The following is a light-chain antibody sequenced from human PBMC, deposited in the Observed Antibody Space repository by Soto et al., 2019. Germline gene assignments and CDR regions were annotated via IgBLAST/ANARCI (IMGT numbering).Light chain of an antibody. CDR2: GAS. CDR1: QSVSSK. CDR3: QKYNNWPLT. V-gene: IGKV3-15*01. J-gene: IGKJ4*01. Sequence: EIVMTQSPATLSVSPGERATLSCRASQSVSSKLAWYQQKPGQAPRLLIYGASTRSTGIPARFSGSGSGTEFTLTISSLQSEDFAVYCCQKYNNWPLTFGGGTKVEIK.